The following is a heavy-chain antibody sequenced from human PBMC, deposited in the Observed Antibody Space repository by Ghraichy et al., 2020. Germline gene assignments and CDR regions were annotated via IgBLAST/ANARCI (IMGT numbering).Heavy chain of an antibody. CDR2: IWFDGSNK. Sequence: GESLNISCEASGFSFSSNGMHWVRQAPGKGLEWVAEIWFDGSNKYYADSVKGRFTISRDNSKETLYLQMNSLRAEDTAIYYCASGLGYYYFAMDVWGQGTTVTVSS. CDR1: GFSFSSNG. D-gene: IGHD6-6*01. J-gene: IGHJ6*02. V-gene: IGHV3-33*01. CDR3: ASGLGYYYFAMDV.